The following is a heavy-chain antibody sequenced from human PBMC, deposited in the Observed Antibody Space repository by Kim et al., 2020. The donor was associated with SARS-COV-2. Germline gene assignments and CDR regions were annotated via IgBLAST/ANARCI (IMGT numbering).Heavy chain of an antibody. CDR3: ARDLPLEYDFWSGYSSYYHYGMDV. CDR1: GFTFSSYS. Sequence: GGSLRLSCAASGFTFSSYSMNWVRQAPGKGLEWVSSISSSSSYIYYADSVKGRFTISRDNAKNSLYLQMNSLRAEDTAVYYCARDLPLEYDFWSGYSSYYHYGMDVWGQGTTVTVSS. CDR2: ISSSSSYI. J-gene: IGHJ6*02. V-gene: IGHV3-21*01. D-gene: IGHD3-3*01.